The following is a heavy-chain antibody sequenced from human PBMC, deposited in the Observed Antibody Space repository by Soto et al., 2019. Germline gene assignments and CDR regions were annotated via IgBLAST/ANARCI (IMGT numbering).Heavy chain of an antibody. Sequence: EVQLVESGGGLVQPGGSLRLSCAASGFTFSGRSMHWVRQARGKGLVWVSGIDNAGTDSTYADSVKGRFTSSRDNAKNTLYLQMNSLRVEDTAVYYCARGWFGPDVGGKGTTVTVSS. V-gene: IGHV3-74*01. CDR1: GFTFSGRS. D-gene: IGHD3-10*01. CDR2: IDNAGTDS. J-gene: IGHJ6*04. CDR3: ARGWFGPDV.